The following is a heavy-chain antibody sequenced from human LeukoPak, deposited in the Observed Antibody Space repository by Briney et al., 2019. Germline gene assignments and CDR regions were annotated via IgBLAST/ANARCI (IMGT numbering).Heavy chain of an antibody. CDR2: ISSSSSYI. J-gene: IGHJ5*02. CDR3: ARDVGRVGATGFNWFDP. V-gene: IGHV3-21*04. CDR1: GFTFSSYS. Sequence: GGSLRLSCAASGFTFSSYSMNWVRQAPGKGLEWVSSISSSSSYIYYADSVKGRFTISRDNAKNSLYLQMNSLRAEDTAVYYCARDVGRVGATGFNWFDPWGQGTLVTVSS. D-gene: IGHD1-26*01.